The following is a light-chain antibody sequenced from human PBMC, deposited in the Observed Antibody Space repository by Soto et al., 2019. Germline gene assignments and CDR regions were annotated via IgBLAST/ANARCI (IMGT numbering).Light chain of an antibody. CDR2: RAS. J-gene: IGKJ1*01. CDR3: QQYDRYPWT. Sequence: IRMTHAPASLVALVGDIITITNRACQSISTWLAWFQQKPGKAPKLLIYRASSLEGGAPSRFSGSGSGTEFTLTISSLQPDDFATYYCQQYDRYPWTFGQGTKVDIK. CDR1: QSISTW. V-gene: IGKV1-5*03.